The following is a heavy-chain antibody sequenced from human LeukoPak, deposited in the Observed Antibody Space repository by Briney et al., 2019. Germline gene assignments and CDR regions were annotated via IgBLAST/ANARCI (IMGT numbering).Heavy chain of an antibody. Sequence: GGSLRLSCAASGFTFSSYGMHWVRQAPGKGLEWVAVIWYDGSNKYYADSVKGRLTISRDNSKNTLYLQMNSLRAEDTAVYYCASSIAAAGTFDYWGQGTLVTVSS. CDR1: GFTFSSYG. CDR2: IWYDGSNK. J-gene: IGHJ4*02. D-gene: IGHD6-13*01. V-gene: IGHV3-33*01. CDR3: ASSIAAAGTFDY.